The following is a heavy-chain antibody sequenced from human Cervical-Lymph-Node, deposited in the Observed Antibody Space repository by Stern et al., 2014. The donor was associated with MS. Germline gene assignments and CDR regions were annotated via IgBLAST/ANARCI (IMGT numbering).Heavy chain of an antibody. CDR1: GYTLTGVS. J-gene: IGHJ6*02. CDR2: FDPEDGEA. V-gene: IGHV1-24*01. Sequence: QVQLGQSGAEVKKPGASVKVSCKLSGYTLTGVSMDWVRQVPGKGLEWVGGFDPEDGEAINTQKFQGRFTMTEDTSTDTAYMQLSSLKSDDAAVYYCATSGHRLGLDVWGQGTTVIVSS. CDR3: ATSGHRLGLDV. D-gene: IGHD6-25*01.